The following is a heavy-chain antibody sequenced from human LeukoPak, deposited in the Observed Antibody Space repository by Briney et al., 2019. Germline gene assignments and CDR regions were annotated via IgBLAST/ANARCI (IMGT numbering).Heavy chain of an antibody. Sequence: GGSLRLSCAASGFTFSSYGMHWVRQAPGKGLEWVAVIWYDGSNKYYADSVEGRFTISRDNSKNTLYLQMNSLRAEDTAVYYCARESSSSWYAPDYWGQGTLVTVSS. CDR3: ARESSSSWYAPDY. V-gene: IGHV3-33*01. CDR1: GFTFSSYG. J-gene: IGHJ4*02. D-gene: IGHD6-13*01. CDR2: IWYDGSNK.